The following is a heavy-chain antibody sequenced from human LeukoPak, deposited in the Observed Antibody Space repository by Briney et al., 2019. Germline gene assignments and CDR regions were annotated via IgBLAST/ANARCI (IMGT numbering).Heavy chain of an antibody. CDR1: GYTFTGYY. D-gene: IGHD2-2*01. CDR3: ARDHCTSSGCYEYYYYGVDV. J-gene: IGHJ6*02. CDR2: INPNSGDT. Sequence: ASVKVSCKASGYTFTGYYIHWVRQAPGQGLEWMGRINPNSGDTNSAQKFQGRVTMTRDTSISTAYMELSSLRSDDTAVYYCARDHCTSSGCYEYYYYGVDVWGQGTTVTVSS. V-gene: IGHV1-2*06.